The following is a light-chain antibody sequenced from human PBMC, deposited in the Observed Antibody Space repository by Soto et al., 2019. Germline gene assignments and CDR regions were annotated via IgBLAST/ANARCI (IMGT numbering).Light chain of an antibody. V-gene: IGKV3-20*01. CDR1: QSVSSSF. CDR3: QPYFTSPWA. Sequence: EIVLTQSPGTLSLSPGERATLSCRASQSVSSSFLAWYQQKPGQAPRLLIYGASNRATGIPDRFSGSGSGTDFTLNISRLEPEDFAVYYCQPYFTSPWAFGQGTKVAIE. J-gene: IGKJ1*01. CDR2: GAS.